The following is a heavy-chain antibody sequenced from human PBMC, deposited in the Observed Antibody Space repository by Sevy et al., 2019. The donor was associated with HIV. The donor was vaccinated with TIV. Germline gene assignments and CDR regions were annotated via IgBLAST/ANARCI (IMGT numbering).Heavy chain of an antibody. D-gene: IGHD2-15*01. V-gene: IGHV3-23*01. CDR1: EFTFSSYA. CDR2: ISGSGRYT. CDR3: AKGFCSGGSCPRDYYYYGMDV. Sequence: GGSLRLSCAASEFTFSSYAMSWVRQAPGKGLEWVSSISGSGRYTYYADSVEGRFTISRDNSKNTLYVQMNSLRPEDTAVDYCAKGFCSGGSCPRDYYYYGMDVWGQGTTVTVSS. J-gene: IGHJ6*02.